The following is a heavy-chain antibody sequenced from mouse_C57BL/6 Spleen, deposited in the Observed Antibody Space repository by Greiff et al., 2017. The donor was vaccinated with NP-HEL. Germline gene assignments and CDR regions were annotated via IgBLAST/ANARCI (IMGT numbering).Heavy chain of an antibody. CDR3: ARLDGTTVYFDY. CDR2: IYPSDSET. V-gene: IGHV1-61*01. CDR1: GYTFTSYW. Sequence: VQLQQSGAELVRPGSSVKLSCKASGYTFTSYWMDWVKQRPGQGLEWIGNIYPSDSETHYNQKFKDKATLTVDKSSSTAYMQLSSLTSEDSAVYNCARLDGTTVYFDYWGQGTTLTVSS. J-gene: IGHJ2*01. D-gene: IGHD1-1*01.